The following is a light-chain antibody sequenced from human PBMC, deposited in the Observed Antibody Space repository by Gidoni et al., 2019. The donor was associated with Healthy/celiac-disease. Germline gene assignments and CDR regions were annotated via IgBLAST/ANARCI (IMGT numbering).Light chain of an antibody. CDR3: QQYNSTPYT. Sequence: DIVMTQSPDSLAVSLGERATINCKSSQSVLSSSNNKNYLAWYQQKPGQPPKLLIYWASTRESGVPDRFSGSGAGTDFTLTISSLQAEDVAVYYCQQYNSTPYTFGQGTKLEIK. J-gene: IGKJ2*01. CDR2: WAS. CDR1: QSVLSSSNNKNY. V-gene: IGKV4-1*01.